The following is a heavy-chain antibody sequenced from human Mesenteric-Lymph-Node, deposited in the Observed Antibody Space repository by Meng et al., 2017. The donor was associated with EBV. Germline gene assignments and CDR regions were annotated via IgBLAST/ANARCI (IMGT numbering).Heavy chain of an antibody. Sequence: HTTWKESGPTLVKPPQTLTLTSTFSGFPLSTSGVGVGWIRQPPGKALEWLALIYWDDDKRYSPSLKSRLTITKDTSKNQVVLTMTNMDPVDTATYYCAHNTGGGVAFDIWGQGTMVTVSS. V-gene: IGHV2-5*02. J-gene: IGHJ3*02. CDR3: AHNTGGGVAFDI. D-gene: IGHD1-14*01. CDR1: GFPLSTSGVG. CDR2: IYWDDDK.